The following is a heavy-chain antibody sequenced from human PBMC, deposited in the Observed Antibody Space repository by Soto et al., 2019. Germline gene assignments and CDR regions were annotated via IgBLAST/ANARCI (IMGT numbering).Heavy chain of an antibody. V-gene: IGHV3-72*01. CDR2: SRNKANSYTP. J-gene: IGHJ6*01. CDR1: GFTFSDHY. CDR3: ARGASGRGPVGSYYYNDAMDV. Sequence: GGSLRLSCAASGFTFSDHYMDWVRQAPGKGLEWVGRSRNKANSYTPEYAASVKGRFTISRDDSENSLYLQMNILKVEYTAVYYCARGASGRGPVGSYYYNDAMDVWGQGTTVTVSS. D-gene: IGHD1-26*01.